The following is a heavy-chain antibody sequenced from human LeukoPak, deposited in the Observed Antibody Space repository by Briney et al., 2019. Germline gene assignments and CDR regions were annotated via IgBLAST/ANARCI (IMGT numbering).Heavy chain of an antibody. CDR2: INHSGST. Sequence: SETLSPTCAVYGGSFSGYYWSWIRQPPGKGLEWIGEINHSGSTNYNPSLKSRVTISVDTSKNQFSLKLSSVTAADTAVYYCARGATVTGHYYYYYMDVWGKGTTVTVSS. CDR3: ARGATVTGHYYYYYMDV. CDR1: GGSFSGYY. V-gene: IGHV4-34*01. D-gene: IGHD4-17*01. J-gene: IGHJ6*03.